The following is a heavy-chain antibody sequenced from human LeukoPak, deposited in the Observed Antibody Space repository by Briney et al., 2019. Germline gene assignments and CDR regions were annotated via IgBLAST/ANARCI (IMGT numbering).Heavy chain of an antibody. CDR1: GGSISSYY. CDR2: IYTSGRT. Sequence: SETLSLTCTVSGGSISSYYWSWIRQPAGKGLEWIGRIYTSGRTHYNPSLKSRVTMSVDTSKNQFSLKLSSVTAADTAVYYCARVPPDDYGEVHYWYFDLWGRGTLVTVSS. D-gene: IGHD4-17*01. CDR3: ARVPPDDYGEVHYWYFDL. V-gene: IGHV4-4*07. J-gene: IGHJ2*01.